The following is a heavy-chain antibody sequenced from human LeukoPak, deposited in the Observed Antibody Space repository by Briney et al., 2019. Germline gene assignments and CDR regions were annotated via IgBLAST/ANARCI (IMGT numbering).Heavy chain of an antibody. CDR1: GFTFSSNW. Sequence: GGSLRLSCAASGFTFSSNWMHWVRQAPGKGLVWVSQINSDGSSTNYADSVKGRFTISRDNAKNTLYLQMNSLRAEDTAVYYCARTEYCSPTSCKYASFWGQGTMVSVSS. V-gene: IGHV3-74*01. D-gene: IGHD2-2*01. CDR3: ARTEYCSPTSCKYASF. CDR2: INSDGSST. J-gene: IGHJ3*01.